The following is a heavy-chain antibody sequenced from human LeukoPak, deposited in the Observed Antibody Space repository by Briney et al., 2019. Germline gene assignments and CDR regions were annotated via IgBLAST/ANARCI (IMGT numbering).Heavy chain of an antibody. D-gene: IGHD3-9*01. Sequence: QPGRSLRLSCAASGFTFSSYGVHWVRQAPGKGLEWVAVISYDGSSKYYADSVKGRFTISRDNSENTLYLQMNSLRVEDTALYYCAKERLGFYQPHTFDIWGQGTMVTVSS. J-gene: IGHJ3*02. CDR3: AKERLGFYQPHTFDI. V-gene: IGHV3-30*18. CDR1: GFTFSSYG. CDR2: ISYDGSSK.